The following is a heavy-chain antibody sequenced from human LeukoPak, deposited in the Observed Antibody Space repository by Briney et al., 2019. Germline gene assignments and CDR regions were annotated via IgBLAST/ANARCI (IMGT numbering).Heavy chain of an antibody. Sequence: PSETLSLTCTVSGGSISSYYWSWIRQPPGKGLEWIGYIYYSGSTNYNPSLKSRVTISVDTSKNQFSLKLSSVTAADTAVYYCARGELYSYYYYYMDVWGKGTTVTISS. CDR2: IYYSGST. J-gene: IGHJ6*03. D-gene: IGHD2-15*01. V-gene: IGHV4-59*01. CDR1: GGSISSYY. CDR3: ARGELYSYYYYYMDV.